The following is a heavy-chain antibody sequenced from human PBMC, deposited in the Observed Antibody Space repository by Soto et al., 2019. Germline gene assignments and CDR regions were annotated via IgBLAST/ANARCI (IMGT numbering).Heavy chain of an antibody. Sequence: QVHLVQSGVEVKTPGASVKVSCQASGYTFFTYDISWVRQAPGQGLEWMGWISTYSGDTKYAQNIQGRVTMTTDTSATTAYLELRSLRSDDTAVYYCARRHGPTTSENWFDPWGQGTLVTVSS. CDR1: GYTFFTYD. CDR2: ISTYSGDT. D-gene: IGHD5-12*01. CDR3: ARRHGPTTSENWFDP. V-gene: IGHV1-18*01. J-gene: IGHJ5*02.